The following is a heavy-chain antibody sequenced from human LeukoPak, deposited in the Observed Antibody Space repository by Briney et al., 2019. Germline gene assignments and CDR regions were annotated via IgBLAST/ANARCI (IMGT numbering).Heavy chain of an antibody. V-gene: IGHV1-69*04. D-gene: IGHD3-10*01. Sequence: ASVKVSCKASGGTFSSYAISWVRQAPGQGLEWMGRIIPILGIANYAQKFQGRVTITADKSTSTAYMELSSLRSEDTAVYYCARAKPYYYGSGSLYGMDVWGQGTTVTVSS. CDR2: IIPILGIA. J-gene: IGHJ6*02. CDR3: ARAKPYYYGSGSLYGMDV. CDR1: GGTFSSYA.